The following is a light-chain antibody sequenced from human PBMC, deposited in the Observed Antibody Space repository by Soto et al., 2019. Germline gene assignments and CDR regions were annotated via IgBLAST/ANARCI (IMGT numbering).Light chain of an antibody. Sequence: SIGDRVTITCRASQSIDNWLAWYQQKPGKAPQLLIYDASRVKTGVPSRFTASGSGTEFTLTINTLQADDSATYFCQHYNGYPYTFGPGTKVDIK. CDR3: QHYNGYPYT. CDR1: QSIDNW. CDR2: DAS. J-gene: IGKJ2*01. V-gene: IGKV1-5*01.